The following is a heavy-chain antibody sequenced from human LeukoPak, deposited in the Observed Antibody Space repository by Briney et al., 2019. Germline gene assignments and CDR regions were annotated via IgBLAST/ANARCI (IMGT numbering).Heavy chain of an antibody. Sequence: PGGSLRLSCAASGFTFSSYGMHWVRQAPGKGLEWVAVIWYDGSNKYYADSVKGRFTISRDNSKNTLYLQMNSLRAEDTAVYYCARGWGVVGATEIDYWGQGTLVTVSS. D-gene: IGHD1-26*01. CDR2: IWYDGSNK. J-gene: IGHJ4*02. V-gene: IGHV3-33*01. CDR3: ARGWGVVGATEIDY. CDR1: GFTFSSYG.